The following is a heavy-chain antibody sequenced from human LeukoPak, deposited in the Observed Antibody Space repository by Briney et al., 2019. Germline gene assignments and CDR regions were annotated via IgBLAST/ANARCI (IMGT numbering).Heavy chain of an antibody. CDR3: ARGPYYDFWSGYDHNYYYHYYMHV. CDR1: GYTFTSYD. D-gene: IGHD3-3*01. CDR2: MNPNSGNT. J-gene: IGHJ6*03. V-gene: IGHV1-8*03. Sequence: ASVKVSCKAYGYTFTSYDINWVRQATGQGLEWMGWMNPNSGNTGYAQKFQGRVTITRNTSISTAYMELSSLRSEDTAVYYCARGPYYDFWSGYDHNYYYHYYMHVWGKGTTVTVSS.